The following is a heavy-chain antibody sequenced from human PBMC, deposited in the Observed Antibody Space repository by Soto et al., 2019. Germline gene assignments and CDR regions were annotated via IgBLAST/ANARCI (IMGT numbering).Heavy chain of an antibody. V-gene: IGHV1-69*01. CDR2: IIPIFGTA. CDR3: ARDELRPNYGILTRNWFDP. J-gene: IGHJ5*02. D-gene: IGHD3-9*01. CDR1: GGTFSSYA. Sequence: QVQLVQSGAEVKKPGSSVKVSCKASGGTFSSYAISWVRQAPGQGLEWMGGIIPIFGTANYAQKFQGRVTITADESTSTAYMELSSLRSEDTALYYCARDELRPNYGILTRNWFDPWGQGTLVTVSS.